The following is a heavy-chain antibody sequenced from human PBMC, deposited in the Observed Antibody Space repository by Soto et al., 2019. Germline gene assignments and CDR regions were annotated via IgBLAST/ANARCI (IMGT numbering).Heavy chain of an antibody. V-gene: IGHV3-30-3*01. D-gene: IGHD2-2*01. J-gene: IGHJ6*02. Sequence: PGGSLRLSCAASGFTFSSYAMHWVRQAPGKGLEWVAVISYDGSNKYYADSVKGRFTISRDNSKNTLYLQMNSLRAEDTAVYYCARDRVVPAGPVYYYYGMDVWGQGTTVTVSS. CDR3: ARDRVVPAGPVYYYYGMDV. CDR1: GFTFSSYA. CDR2: ISYDGSNK.